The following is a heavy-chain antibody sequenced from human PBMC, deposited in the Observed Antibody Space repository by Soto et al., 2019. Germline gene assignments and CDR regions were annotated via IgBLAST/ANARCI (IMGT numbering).Heavy chain of an antibody. D-gene: IGHD3-22*01. CDR3: TGGGSVYYNN. CDR1: GFTLSSYW. V-gene: IGHV3-74*01. CDR2: IKPDGTYT. Sequence: GGSLRLSCAASGFTLSSYWMHWVRQAPGKGLVWVSRIKPDGTYTTYADSVKGRFTISRDNARNTLYLQMNSLRAEDMAFYYCTGGGSVYYNNWGQGTLVPVSS. J-gene: IGHJ4*02.